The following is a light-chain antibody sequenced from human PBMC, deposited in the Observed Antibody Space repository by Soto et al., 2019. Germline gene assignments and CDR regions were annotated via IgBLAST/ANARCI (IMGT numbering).Light chain of an antibody. CDR3: SSYTSSTTVV. CDR1: SGDVGTYNR. CDR2: EVT. V-gene: IGLV2-18*02. Sequence: QSVLTQPPSVSGSPGQSVTISCPGTSGDVGTYNRVSWYQQPPGTAPKLMIYEVTNRPSGVPDRFSGSKSGNTASLTISGLQAEDEADYYCSSYTSSTTVVFGGGTKVTVL. J-gene: IGLJ2*01.